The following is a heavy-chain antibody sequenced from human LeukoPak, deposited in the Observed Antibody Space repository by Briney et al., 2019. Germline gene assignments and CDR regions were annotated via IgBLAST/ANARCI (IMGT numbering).Heavy chain of an antibody. CDR3: VRDAQRGFDYSNSLRY. D-gene: IGHD4-11*01. Sequence: GGSLTLSCAASGFIYSHYGMHWVRQAPGKGLEWVSVIWNDGTNSFYEGSVKGRFTIARDNSQNTLFLQMDSLRVEETAVYYCVRDAQRGFDYSNSLRYWGHGTLVTVSS. V-gene: IGHV3-33*08. CDR1: GFIYSHYG. J-gene: IGHJ4*01. CDR2: IWNDGTNS.